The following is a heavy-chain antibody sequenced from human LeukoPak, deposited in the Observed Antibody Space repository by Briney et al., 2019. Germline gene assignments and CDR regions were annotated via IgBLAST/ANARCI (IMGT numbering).Heavy chain of an antibody. J-gene: IGHJ4*02. CDR2: IRQDGSET. CDR3: ASRAGKPGNTPWCFDY. Sequence: GGSLRHSCAASGFTFSSYGMHWVRQAPGKGPEWVANIRQDGSETNYVDSVRGRFTIARDNTKNSLYLQMTSLRGEDTAVYYCASRAGKPGNTPWCFDYWGQGALVTVSS. CDR1: GFTFSSYG. D-gene: IGHD1-7*01. V-gene: IGHV3-7*01.